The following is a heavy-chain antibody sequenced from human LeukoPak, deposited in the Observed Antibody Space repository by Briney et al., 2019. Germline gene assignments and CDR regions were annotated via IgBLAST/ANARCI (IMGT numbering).Heavy chain of an antibody. D-gene: IGHD1-26*01. J-gene: IGHJ6*02. CDR2: IXVYNGXX. Sequence: GASVKVSCKTSGYTFTSXGXSWVRQAPGQGXXXXXXIXVYNGXXXXXXXXXXXXXXTRDXXTXTXXXELRGLRSDDTAVYYCARGGSTVYNGMDVWGQGTTVTVSS. V-gene: IGHV1-18*01. CDR1: GYTFTSXG. CDR3: ARGGSTVYNGMDV.